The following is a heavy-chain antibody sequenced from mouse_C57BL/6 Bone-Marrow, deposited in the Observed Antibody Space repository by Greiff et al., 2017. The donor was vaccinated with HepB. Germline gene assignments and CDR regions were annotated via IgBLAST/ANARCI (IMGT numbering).Heavy chain of an antibody. CDR3: ARDTPIVTLDY. CDR2: ISDGGSYT. V-gene: IGHV5-4*01. J-gene: IGHJ2*01. CDR1: GFTFSSYA. D-gene: IGHD2-5*01. Sequence: EVKLEESGGGLVKPGGSLKLSCAASGFTFSSYAMSWVRQTPEKRLEWVATISDGGSYTYYPDNVKGRFTISRDNAKNNLYLQMSHLKSEDTAMYYCARDTPIVTLDYWGQGTTLTVSS.